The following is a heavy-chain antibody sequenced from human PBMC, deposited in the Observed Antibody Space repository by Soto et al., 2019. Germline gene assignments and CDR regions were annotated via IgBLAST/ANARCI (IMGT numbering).Heavy chain of an antibody. Sequence: PGESLKISCKGSGYSFTSYWISWVRQMPGKGLEWVGRIDPSDSYTNYSPSFQGHVTISADKSISTAYLQWSSPKASDTAMYYCARTQHHSASDDGMDVWGQGTTVTVSS. J-gene: IGHJ6*02. CDR3: ARTQHHSASDDGMDV. CDR1: GYSFTSYW. CDR2: IDPSDSYT. V-gene: IGHV5-10-1*01. D-gene: IGHD2-2*01.